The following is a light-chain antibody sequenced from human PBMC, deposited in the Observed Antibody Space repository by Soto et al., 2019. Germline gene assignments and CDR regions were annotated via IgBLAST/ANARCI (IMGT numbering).Light chain of an antibody. J-gene: IGKJ4*01. CDR2: ASS. CDR3: QQSYSNIFT. V-gene: IGKV1-39*01. Sequence: DIQLTQSPSSLSASVGDRVTISCRASQNIYTYVNWYRVKPGKAPKLLIFASSTLQSGVPSRISGSGSGADFSLTISSLQPEDVATYYCQQSYSNIFTFGGGTRVEL. CDR1: QNIYTY.